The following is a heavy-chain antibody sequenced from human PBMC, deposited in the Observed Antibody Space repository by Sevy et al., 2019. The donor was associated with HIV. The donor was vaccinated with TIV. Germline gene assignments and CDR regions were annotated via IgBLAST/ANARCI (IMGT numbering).Heavy chain of an antibody. Sequence: GGSLRLSCAASGFTFNSYWMSWVRQAPGKGLEWVANIKKDGSEKYYVDSVKGRFTISRDNAKNSLYLKMDSLRGEDTAVYYCARDCSSANCLWGMDVWGQGTTVTVSS. V-gene: IGHV3-7*03. CDR1: GFTFNSYW. CDR2: IKKDGSEK. CDR3: ARDCSSANCLWGMDV. J-gene: IGHJ6*02. D-gene: IGHD2-2*01.